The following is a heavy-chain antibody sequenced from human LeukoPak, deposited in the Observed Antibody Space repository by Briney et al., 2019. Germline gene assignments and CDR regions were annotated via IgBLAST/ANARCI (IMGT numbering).Heavy chain of an antibody. CDR3: ARGRTDFWSDLYPQGFDI. J-gene: IGHJ3*02. V-gene: IGHV3-23*01. Sequence: GGSLRLSCAASGFTFSSYAMSWVRQAPGKGLEWVSAISGSGGSTYYADSVKGRFTISRDNSKNTLYLQMNSLRAEDTAVYYCARGRTDFWSDLYPQGFDIWGQGTMVTVSS. D-gene: IGHD3-3*01. CDR1: GFTFSSYA. CDR2: ISGSGGST.